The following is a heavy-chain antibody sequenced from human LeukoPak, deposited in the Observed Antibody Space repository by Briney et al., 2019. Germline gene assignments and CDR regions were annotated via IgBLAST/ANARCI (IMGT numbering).Heavy chain of an antibody. V-gene: IGHV3-23*01. J-gene: IGHJ4*02. CDR3: AKEGLEGRPFDY. Sequence: GGSLRLSCAASGLTFSNYWMTWARQAPGKGLEWVSAISGSGGSTYYADSVKGRFTISRDNSKNTLYLQMNSLSAEDTAVYYCAKEGLEGRPFDYWGQGTRVTVSS. CDR1: GLTFSNYW. CDR2: ISGSGGST.